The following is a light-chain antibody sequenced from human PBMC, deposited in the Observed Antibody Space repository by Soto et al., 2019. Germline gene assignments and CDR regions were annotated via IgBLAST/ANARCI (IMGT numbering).Light chain of an antibody. CDR3: QQYGSSIKT. V-gene: IGKV3-20*01. CDR1: QSVSSNY. Sequence: EIVLTQFPGTLSLSPGERATLSCRASQSVSSNYLAWYQQRPGQPPNLLIFGASNRAPGIPDRFSGSGSGTDFTLTIIRLEPEDFAVYYCQQYGSSIKTFGQGTKVDIK. J-gene: IGKJ1*01. CDR2: GAS.